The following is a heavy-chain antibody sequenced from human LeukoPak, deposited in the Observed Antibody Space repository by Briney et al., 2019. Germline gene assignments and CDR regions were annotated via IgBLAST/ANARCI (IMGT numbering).Heavy chain of an antibody. CDR1: GDTFSNYA. J-gene: IGHJ6*03. CDR2: IIPVFAIA. CDR3: ARLGYDSSELDYDYYYIDV. V-gene: IGHV1-69*13. Sequence: SVKVSCKASGDTFSNYAISWVRQAPGQGLEWMAVIIPVFAIADSAQKFQGRVTITADESTSTVYMEMSSMTSEDTAVYYCARLGYDSSELDYDYYYIDVWGKGTTVTVSS. D-gene: IGHD3-22*01.